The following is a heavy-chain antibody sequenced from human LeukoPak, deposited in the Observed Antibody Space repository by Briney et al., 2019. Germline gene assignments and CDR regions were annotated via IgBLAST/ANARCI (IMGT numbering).Heavy chain of an antibody. CDR2: IYPGDSDT. Sequence: GESLKISCKGSGYRFTSYWIGWVRQMPGKGLEWMGIIYPGDSDTRYSPSFQGQVTISADKSISTAYLQWSSLKASDTAMYYCATVAVAGNWYFDLWGRGTLVTVSS. J-gene: IGHJ2*01. CDR3: ATVAVAGNWYFDL. CDR1: GYRFTSYW. D-gene: IGHD6-19*01. V-gene: IGHV5-51*01.